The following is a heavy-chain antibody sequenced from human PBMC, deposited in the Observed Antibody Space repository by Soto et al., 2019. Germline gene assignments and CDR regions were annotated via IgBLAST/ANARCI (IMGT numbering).Heavy chain of an antibody. V-gene: IGHV1-18*01. CDR2: ISPYTGDT. CDR3: AMVDNYVTPTPQDV. J-gene: IGHJ6*02. D-gene: IGHD3-16*01. Sequence: QVQLVQSGDEMKKPGASVRVSCKASGYIFVNYGIAWVRQAPGQGLEWMGWISPYTGDTHSASKVQGRLTMTTDTSTSTAYMDLGRLTSDDTAVYYCAMVDNYVTPTPQDVWGQGTTLTVSS. CDR1: GYIFVNYG.